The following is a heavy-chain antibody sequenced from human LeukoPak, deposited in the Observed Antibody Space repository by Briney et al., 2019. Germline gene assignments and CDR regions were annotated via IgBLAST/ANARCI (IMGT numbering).Heavy chain of an antibody. J-gene: IGHJ4*02. CDR2: ISSSSYI. CDR1: GFTFSSYS. CDR3: AKDRYSSGWYSDFDY. V-gene: IGHV3-21*01. Sequence: GGSLRLSCAASGFTFSSYSMNWVRQAPGKGLEWVSSISSSSYIYYADSVKGRFTISRDNSKNTVYLQMNSLRAEDTAVYYCAKDRYSSGWYSDFDYWGQGTLVTVSS. D-gene: IGHD6-19*01.